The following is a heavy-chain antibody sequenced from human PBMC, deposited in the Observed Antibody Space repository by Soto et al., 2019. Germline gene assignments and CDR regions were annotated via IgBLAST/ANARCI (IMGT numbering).Heavy chain of an antibody. D-gene: IGHD3-10*01. CDR1: GFTFSSYG. Sequence: QVQLVESGGGVVQPGRSLRLSCAASGFTFSSYGMHWVRQAPGKGLEWVAVISYDGSNKYYADSVKGRFTISRDNSKNTLYLQMNSLRAEDTAVYYCAKEEWFGELLWGAYYYYGMDVWGQGTTVTVSS. V-gene: IGHV3-30*18. CDR3: AKEEWFGELLWGAYYYYGMDV. CDR2: ISYDGSNK. J-gene: IGHJ6*02.